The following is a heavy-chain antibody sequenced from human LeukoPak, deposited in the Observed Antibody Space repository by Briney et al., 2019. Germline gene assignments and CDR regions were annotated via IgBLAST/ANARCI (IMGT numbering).Heavy chain of an antibody. CDR3: AKGGLFPSYFDY. Sequence: PGGSLRLSCAASGFTFSNYAIHWVRQVPGRGLEWVALISSDGSVIYDADSVKGRFAISRDNSKNTLYLQINSLRAEDTAVYYCAKGGLFPSYFDYWGQGTLVTVSS. CDR2: ISSDGSVI. V-gene: IGHV3-30*01. J-gene: IGHJ4*02. CDR1: GFTFSNYA. D-gene: IGHD2/OR15-2a*01.